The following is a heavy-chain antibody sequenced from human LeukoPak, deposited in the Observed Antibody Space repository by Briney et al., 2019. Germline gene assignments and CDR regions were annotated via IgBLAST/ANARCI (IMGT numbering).Heavy chain of an antibody. J-gene: IGHJ4*02. Sequence: SETLSPTCTVSGGSISSSSYYWGWIRQPPGKGLEWIGSIYYSGSTYYNPSLKSRVTISVDTSKNQFSLKLSSVTAADTAVYYCARQWETTVTTPFDYWGQGTLVTVSS. CDR3: ARQWETTVTTPFDY. CDR1: GGSISSSSYY. V-gene: IGHV4-39*01. D-gene: IGHD4-17*01. CDR2: IYYSGST.